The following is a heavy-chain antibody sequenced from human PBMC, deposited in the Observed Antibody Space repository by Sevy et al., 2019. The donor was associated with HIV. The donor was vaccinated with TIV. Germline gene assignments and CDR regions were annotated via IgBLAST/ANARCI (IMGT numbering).Heavy chain of an antibody. V-gene: IGHV3-33*01. Sequence: GGSLRLSCAASGFTFSSYGMHWVRQAPGKGLEWVAVIWYDGSNKYYADSVKGRFTISRDNSKNTLYLQMNSLRAEGTAVYYCAREYYDFWTGYSGMFDPWGQGTLVTVSS. D-gene: IGHD3-3*01. CDR2: IWYDGSNK. J-gene: IGHJ5*02. CDR3: AREYYDFWTGYSGMFDP. CDR1: GFTFSSYG.